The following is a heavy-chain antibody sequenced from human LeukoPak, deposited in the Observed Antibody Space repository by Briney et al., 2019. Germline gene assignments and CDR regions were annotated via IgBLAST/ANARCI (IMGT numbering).Heavy chain of an antibody. J-gene: IGHJ4*02. D-gene: IGHD2-15*01. Sequence: GGSLRLSCAASGFTFRSYAMSWVGQAPGKGLEWVLGISGSGGSTYYADSVKGRFTIFRDNSKNTLYLQMNSLRAEDTAVYHCANGWSPDYWGRGTLVTVSS. V-gene: IGHV3-23*01. CDR3: ANGWSPDY. CDR2: ISGSGGST. CDR1: GFTFRSYA.